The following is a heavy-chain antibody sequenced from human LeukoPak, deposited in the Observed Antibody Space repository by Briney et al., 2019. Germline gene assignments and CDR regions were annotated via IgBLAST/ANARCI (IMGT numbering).Heavy chain of an antibody. V-gene: IGHV4-39*01. CDR3: ARHDCTTTSCLYFYGMDV. CDR1: GGSISSSSHY. D-gene: IGHD2-2*01. Sequence: SETLSLTCTVSGGSISSSSHYWGWIRQPPGKGPEWIGSLYYSGSTYYNPSLKSRVTISVDTSNNQFSLKLSSVTATDTAVYYCARHDCTTTSCLYFYGMDVWGQGTTVTVSS. CDR2: LYYSGST. J-gene: IGHJ6*02.